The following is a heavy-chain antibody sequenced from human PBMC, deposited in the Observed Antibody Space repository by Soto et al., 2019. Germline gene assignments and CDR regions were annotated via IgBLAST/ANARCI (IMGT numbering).Heavy chain of an antibody. Sequence: QVQLVESGGGVVQPGRSLRLSCAASGFTFSSYAMHWVRHAPGKGLEWVAVISYDGSNKYYADSVKGRFTISRDNSKNTLYLQRNSLRPEDTAVYYCARATSGWYKDAFAIWGQGTMVTVSS. CDR1: GFTFSSYA. D-gene: IGHD6-19*01. V-gene: IGHV3-30-3*01. J-gene: IGHJ3*02. CDR2: ISYDGSNK. CDR3: ARATSGWYKDAFAI.